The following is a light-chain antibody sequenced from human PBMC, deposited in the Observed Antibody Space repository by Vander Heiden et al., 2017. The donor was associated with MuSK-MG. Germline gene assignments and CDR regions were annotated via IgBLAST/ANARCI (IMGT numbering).Light chain of an antibody. Sequence: QSVLTQPPSASGTPGQRVTISCPGRSSNIGSSTVNWYQQLPGTAPKLLIYSNTQRPSGVPDRFSGSKSGASASLAIRGLQSEDEADYYCAAWDDSLNGPVFGGGTKLTVL. CDR3: AAWDDSLNGPV. CDR2: SNT. J-gene: IGLJ2*01. V-gene: IGLV1-44*01. CDR1: SSNIGSST.